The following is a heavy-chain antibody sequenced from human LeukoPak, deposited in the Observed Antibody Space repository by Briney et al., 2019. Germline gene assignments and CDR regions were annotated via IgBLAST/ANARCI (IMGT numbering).Heavy chain of an antibody. Sequence: GGSLRLSCAASGFTFSSYGMHWVRQAPGKGLEWVAVIWYDGSNKYYADSVKGRFTISRDNSKNTLYLQMNSLGAEDTAVYYCAKDFEAAFDIWGQGTMVTVSS. J-gene: IGHJ3*02. CDR2: IWYDGSNK. D-gene: IGHD3-9*01. V-gene: IGHV3-33*06. CDR1: GFTFSSYG. CDR3: AKDFEAAFDI.